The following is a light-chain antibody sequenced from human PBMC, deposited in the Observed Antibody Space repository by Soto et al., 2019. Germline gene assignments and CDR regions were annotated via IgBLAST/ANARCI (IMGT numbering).Light chain of an antibody. CDR3: QQYGSLTLS. CDR2: GAS. V-gene: IGKV3-20*01. Sequence: DIVVTLAPVTLSTNTLDSSPFSFMTSQSVSSSYLAWYQQKPGQAPRLLIYGASSRATGTPDRFSGSGSGTDFTLTICSLEPEDLAVYYCQQYGSLTLSF. CDR1: QSVSSSY. J-gene: IGKJ2*03.